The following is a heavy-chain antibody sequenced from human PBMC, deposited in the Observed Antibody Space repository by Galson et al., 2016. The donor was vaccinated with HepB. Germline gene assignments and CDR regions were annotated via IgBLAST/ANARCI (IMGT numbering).Heavy chain of an antibody. J-gene: IGHJ3*02. V-gene: IGHV1-18*01. D-gene: IGHD3-16*01. CDR1: GYTFNTYG. CDR3: ARDRVWGSYGI. CDR2: ISPYNGHT. Sequence: SVKVSCKASGYTFNTYGVAWVRQAPGQGLEWIGWISPYNGHTNYAQNFQGRVTMTTDTSTSTAFLELRSLRSDDTAIYYCARDRVWGSYGIWGQGTMVTVSS.